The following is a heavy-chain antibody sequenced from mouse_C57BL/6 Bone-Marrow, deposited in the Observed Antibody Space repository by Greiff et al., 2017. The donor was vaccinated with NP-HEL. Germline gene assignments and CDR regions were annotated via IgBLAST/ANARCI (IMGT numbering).Heavy chain of an antibody. Sequence: VQLQQSGAELARPGASVKMSCKASGYTFTRYTMHWVKQRHGQGLEWIGYINPSSGYTKYNQKFKDKATLTADKSSSTAYMQMSSLTSEDSAVYYCARSGRAWFAYWGQGTLVTVSA. D-gene: IGHD1-1*01. CDR2: INPSSGYT. CDR3: ARSGRAWFAY. CDR1: GYTFTRYT. J-gene: IGHJ3*01. V-gene: IGHV1-4*01.